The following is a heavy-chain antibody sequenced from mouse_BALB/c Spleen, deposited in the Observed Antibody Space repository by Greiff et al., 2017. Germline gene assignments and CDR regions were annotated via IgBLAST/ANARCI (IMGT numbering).Heavy chain of an antibody. V-gene: IGHV1-7*01. Sequence: QVQLQQSGAELAKPGASVKMSCKASGYTFTSYWMHWVKQRPGQGLEWIGYINPSTGYTEYNQKFKDKATLTADKSSSTAYMQLSSLTSEDSAVYYCARSTGNAMDYWGQGTSVTVSS. CDR2: INPSTGYT. CDR1: GYTFTSYW. D-gene: IGHD4-1*01. J-gene: IGHJ4*01. CDR3: ARSTGNAMDY.